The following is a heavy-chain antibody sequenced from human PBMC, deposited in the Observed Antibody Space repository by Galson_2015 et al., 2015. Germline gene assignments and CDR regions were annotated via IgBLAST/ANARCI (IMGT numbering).Heavy chain of an antibody. D-gene: IGHD3-10*01. Sequence: CAISGDSVSSTSVTWHWNRQSPSRGLEWLGRTYYRSRWFNDYAVSVKSRITITSDTSKNQLSLQLNSVTPEDTAVYFCAKYYGTHGMDVWGQGTTVTVSS. CDR1: GDSVSSTSVT. CDR3: AKYYGTHGMDV. CDR2: TYYRSRWFN. J-gene: IGHJ6*02. V-gene: IGHV6-1*01.